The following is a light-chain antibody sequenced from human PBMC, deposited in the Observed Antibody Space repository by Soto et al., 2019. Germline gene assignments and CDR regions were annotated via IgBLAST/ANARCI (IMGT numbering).Light chain of an antibody. V-gene: IGKV3-20*01. J-gene: IGKJ2*01. CDR2: GAS. CDR1: QSVSSSY. Sequence: EIVLTQSPGTLSLSPGERATLSCRAGQSVSSSYLAWYQQKPGQTPRLLIYGASSRATGIPDRFSGSGSGTDFTLTISRLEPEDFAVYYCQQYGSSPYTLGRGTKLEIK. CDR3: QQYGSSPYT.